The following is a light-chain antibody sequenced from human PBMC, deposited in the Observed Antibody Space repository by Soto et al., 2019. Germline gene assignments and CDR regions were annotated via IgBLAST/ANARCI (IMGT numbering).Light chain of an antibody. CDR1: QSITTW. J-gene: IGKJ1*01. V-gene: IGKV1-5*03. CDR3: QQYSDYSRT. Sequence: IQMTQSPSALSASVGDRVAITCLASQSITTWLAWYQHKPGKAPKLLIYKASSLQSGVPSRFSGSGSGTECTLTISSLQPDDVATYFCQQYSDYSRTLGQGTKVDIK. CDR2: KAS.